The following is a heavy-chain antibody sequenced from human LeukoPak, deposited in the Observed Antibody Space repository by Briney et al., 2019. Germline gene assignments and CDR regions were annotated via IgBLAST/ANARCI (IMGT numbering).Heavy chain of an antibody. CDR2: ISSSSSYI. V-gene: IGHV3-21*01. D-gene: IGHD2-2*01. J-gene: IGHJ4*02. Sequence: GGSLRLSCAASGXTVSSNYMSWVRQAPGKGLEWVSSISSSSSYIYYADSVKGRFTISRDNAKNSLYLQMNSLRAEDTAVYYCARTRGQTDYWGQGTLVTVSS. CDR3: ARTRGQTDY. CDR1: GXTVSSNY.